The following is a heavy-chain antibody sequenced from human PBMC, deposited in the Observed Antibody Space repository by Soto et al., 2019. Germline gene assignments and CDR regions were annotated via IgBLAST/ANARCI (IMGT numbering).Heavy chain of an antibody. D-gene: IGHD3-16*01. J-gene: IGHJ4*02. Sequence: ESGGGLVQPGGSLRLSCAASGFTVSIKYMSWVRQAPGKGLEWVPVIYSGGSTFYADSVRGRFTISRDNSKNTVNLQMNSLRAEDTAVYYCARDPWAADYWGQGTLVTVSS. CDR3: ARDPWAADY. CDR1: GFTVSIKY. CDR2: IYSGGST. V-gene: IGHV3-66*01.